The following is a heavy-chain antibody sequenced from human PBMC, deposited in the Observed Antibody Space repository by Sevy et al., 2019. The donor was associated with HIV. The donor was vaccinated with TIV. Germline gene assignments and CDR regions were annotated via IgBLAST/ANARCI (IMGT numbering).Heavy chain of an antibody. Sequence: GGSLRLSCAASGFIFSSYEMNWVRQAPGKGLEWISYISNSGSALYYSDSVKVRFTISRDNAKNSPYLQMNSLRAEDTAVYYCARDLPPSATTVAHFDNWGQGTLVTVSS. CDR3: ARDLPPSATTVAHFDN. CDR1: GFIFSSYE. J-gene: IGHJ4*02. D-gene: IGHD4-4*01. CDR2: ISNSGSAL. V-gene: IGHV3-48*03.